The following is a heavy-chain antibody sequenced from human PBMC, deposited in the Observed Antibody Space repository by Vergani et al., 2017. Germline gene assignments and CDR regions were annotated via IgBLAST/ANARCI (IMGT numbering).Heavy chain of an antibody. J-gene: IGHJ6*03. D-gene: IGHD1-26*01. Sequence: EVQLVESGGGLVQPGGSLRLSCAASGFPFSSYSMNWVRQAPGKGLEWVSYISSSSSTIYYADSVKGRFTISRDNAKNSLYLQMNSLRAEDTAVYYCARDLRMEWELPLYYYYYMDVWGKGTTVTVSS. CDR1: GFPFSSYS. CDR2: ISSSSSTI. V-gene: IGHV3-48*04. CDR3: ARDLRMEWELPLYYYYYMDV.